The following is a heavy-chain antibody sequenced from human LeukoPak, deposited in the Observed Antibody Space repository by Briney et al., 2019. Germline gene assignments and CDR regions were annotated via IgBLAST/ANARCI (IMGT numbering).Heavy chain of an antibody. V-gene: IGHV3-11*01. CDR2: ISGSGTSI. J-gene: IGHJ4*02. Sequence: GGSLRLSCAASGLTFSDYYMSWIRQAPGKGLGWVSFISGSGTSIYYADSVRGRFTISRDNAQNSVYLQMNSLRADDTAVYYCASNYYDSSGYSLWGQGALVTVSS. D-gene: IGHD3-22*01. CDR1: GLTFSDYY. CDR3: ASNYYDSSGYSL.